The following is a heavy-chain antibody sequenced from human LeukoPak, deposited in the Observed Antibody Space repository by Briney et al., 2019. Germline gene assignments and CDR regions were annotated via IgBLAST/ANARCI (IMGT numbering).Heavy chain of an antibody. CDR3: AKAQGGSGWYGPNWYFDL. Sequence: GGSLRLSCAASGFTFDDYAMHWVRQAPGKGLEWVSGISWNRGSIGYADSVKGRFTISRDNAKNSLYLQMNSLRAEDMALYYCAKAQGGSGWYGPNWYFDLWGRGTLVTVSS. J-gene: IGHJ2*01. CDR1: GFTFDDYA. V-gene: IGHV3-9*03. D-gene: IGHD6-19*01. CDR2: ISWNRGSI.